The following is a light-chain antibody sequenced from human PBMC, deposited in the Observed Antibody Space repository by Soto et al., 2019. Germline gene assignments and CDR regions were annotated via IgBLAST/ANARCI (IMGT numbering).Light chain of an antibody. Sequence: DIQMTQSPSYLSASVGDRVTIACLASQSINTYINWYQQKPVKAPKLLIYVASTLQSGISSRFRSSGSGKDFTPTINSRQPEDFATYYCQQSYRNPPPTFGGGTKVQIK. CDR1: QSINTY. CDR3: QQSYRNPPPT. J-gene: IGKJ4*01. CDR2: VAS. V-gene: IGKV1-39*01.